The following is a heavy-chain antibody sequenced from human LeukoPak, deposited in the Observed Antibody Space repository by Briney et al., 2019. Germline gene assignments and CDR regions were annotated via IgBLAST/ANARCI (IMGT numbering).Heavy chain of an antibody. CDR1: GFTFSSYA. D-gene: IGHD6-19*01. V-gene: IGHV3-23*01. Sequence: PGGSLRLSCAASGFTFSSYAMTWVRQAPGKGLEWVLAISASDDSTFYVDSVKGRFTISRDFSKNTLYLQMNSLRAEDTAVYYCAKLTSGWFEDFWGQGTLVTVSS. CDR2: ISASDDST. J-gene: IGHJ4*02. CDR3: AKLTSGWFEDF.